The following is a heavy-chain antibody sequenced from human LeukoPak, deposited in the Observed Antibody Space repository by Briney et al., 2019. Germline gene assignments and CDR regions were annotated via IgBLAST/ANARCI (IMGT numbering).Heavy chain of an antibody. Sequence: GGSLRLSCAASGFTFSSYWMTWVRQAPGKGLEWVAYIKQDGSEKYYVGSVKGRFTISRDNAENSLYLEVNSLRVEDTAVYYCARVMNGGAFEYWGQGTLVTVSS. J-gene: IGHJ4*02. CDR3: ARVMNGGAFEY. CDR2: IKQDGSEK. CDR1: GFTFSSYW. V-gene: IGHV3-7*04. D-gene: IGHD2-8*01.